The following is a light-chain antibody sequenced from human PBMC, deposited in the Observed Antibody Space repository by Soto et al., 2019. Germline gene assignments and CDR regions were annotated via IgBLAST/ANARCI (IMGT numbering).Light chain of an antibody. CDR3: QVWDTSXDXXX. CDR1: NIGSKR. V-gene: IGLV3-21*02. CDR2: DDS. J-gene: IGLJ2*01. Sequence: SYELTQPPSVSVAPGQTARITCGGNNIGSKRVHWYQQKPGQAPVLVVYDDSDRPSGLPERFSGSNSGNTATLTISRVEDGDEADYYCQVWDTSXDXXXFGGG.